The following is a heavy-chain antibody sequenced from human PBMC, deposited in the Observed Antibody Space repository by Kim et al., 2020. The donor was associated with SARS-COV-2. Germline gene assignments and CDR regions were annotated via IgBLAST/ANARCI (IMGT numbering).Heavy chain of an antibody. Sequence: ASVKVSCKASGYTFTSYGISWVRQAPGQGLEWMGWISAYNGNTNYAQKLQGRVTMTTDTSTSTAYMELRSLRSDDTAVYYCASVDSSGYYHPLDYWGQGTLVTVSS. CDR2: ISAYNGNT. D-gene: IGHD3-22*01. J-gene: IGHJ4*02. CDR1: GYTFTSYG. V-gene: IGHV1-18*04. CDR3: ASVDSSGYYHPLDY.